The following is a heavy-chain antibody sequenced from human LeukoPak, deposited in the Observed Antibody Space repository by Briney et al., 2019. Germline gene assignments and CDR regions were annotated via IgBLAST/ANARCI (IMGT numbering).Heavy chain of an antibody. V-gene: IGHV4-4*07. CDR1: GGSISSYY. Sequence: SETLSLTCTVSGGSISSYYWSWIRQPAGKGLEWIGRIYTSGSTNYNPSLKSRVTMSVDTSKNQFSLKLSSVTAADTAVYYCARGGGPDIVVVPAAMKVFDYWGQGTLVTVSS. CDR2: IYTSGST. J-gene: IGHJ4*02. D-gene: IGHD2-2*01. CDR3: ARGGGPDIVVVPAAMKVFDY.